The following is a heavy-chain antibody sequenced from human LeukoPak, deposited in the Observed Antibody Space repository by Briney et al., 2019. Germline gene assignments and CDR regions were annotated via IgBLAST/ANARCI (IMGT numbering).Heavy chain of an antibody. Sequence: GGSLRLSCAASGFTFSTNGMHWVRQAPGKGLEWVAFIRYDGSNKYYADSVKGRFTISRDNSKNTLYLQMNSLRAKDTAVYYCAKDQPYSSSWYSFDYWGQGTLVTVSS. CDR1: GFTFSTNG. D-gene: IGHD6-13*01. CDR3: AKDQPYSSSWYSFDY. J-gene: IGHJ4*02. V-gene: IGHV3-30*02. CDR2: IRYDGSNK.